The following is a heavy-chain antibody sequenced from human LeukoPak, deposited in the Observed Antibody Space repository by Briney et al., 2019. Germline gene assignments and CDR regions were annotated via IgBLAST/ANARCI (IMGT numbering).Heavy chain of an antibody. D-gene: IGHD1-14*01. CDR3: AKDRSTTWAFDY. CDR1: VFTFRSSG. V-gene: IGHV3-30*18. Sequence: GRSLRLSCAASVFTFRSSGMQWVRQAPAKALAGVSFISYDGGRKYYADSVKGRFTISRDNSKDTLYLQINSLTADGAAVCYSAKDRSTTWAFDYWGPGPLVTVSS. J-gene: IGHJ4*02. CDR2: ISYDGGRK.